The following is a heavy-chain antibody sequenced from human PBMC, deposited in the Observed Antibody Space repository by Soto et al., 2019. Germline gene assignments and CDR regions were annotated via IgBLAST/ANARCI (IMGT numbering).Heavy chain of an antibody. Sequence: GASVKVSCKASGYTFTSYGISWVRQVPGQGLEWMGWISAYNGNTNYAQKLQGRVTMTTDTSTSTAYMELRSLRSDDTAVYYCARDDAYYYDSSGYSDAFDIWGQGTMVTV. D-gene: IGHD3-22*01. CDR3: ARDDAYYYDSSGYSDAFDI. V-gene: IGHV1-18*01. J-gene: IGHJ3*02. CDR1: GYTFTSYG. CDR2: ISAYNGNT.